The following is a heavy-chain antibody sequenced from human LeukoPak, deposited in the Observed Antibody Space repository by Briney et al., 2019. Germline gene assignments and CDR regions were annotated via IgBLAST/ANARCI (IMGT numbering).Heavy chain of an antibody. V-gene: IGHV4-30-2*01. Sequence: SETLSLTCAVSGGSISSGGYSWSWIRQLPGKGLEWIGYIYHSGSTYYNPSLKSRVTISVDRSKNQFSLKLSSVTAADTAVYYCARRTDGSSPLFDYWGQGILVTVSS. CDR2: IYHSGST. D-gene: IGHD6-6*01. J-gene: IGHJ4*02. CDR1: GGSISSGGYS. CDR3: ARRTDGSSPLFDY.